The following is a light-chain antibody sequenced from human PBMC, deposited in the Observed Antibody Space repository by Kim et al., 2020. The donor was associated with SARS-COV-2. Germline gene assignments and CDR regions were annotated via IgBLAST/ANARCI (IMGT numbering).Light chain of an antibody. CDR2: RNN. J-gene: IGLJ3*02. CDR3: SAWDDSLSTWV. V-gene: IGLV10-54*04. CDR1: TKNVGNQG. Sequence: TATITCTGNTKNVGNQGAAWRQQHQGHPPKLLSYRNNNRPSGISDRFSASRSGNTASLTITGLQPEDEADYYCSAWDDSLSTWVFGEGTQLTVL.